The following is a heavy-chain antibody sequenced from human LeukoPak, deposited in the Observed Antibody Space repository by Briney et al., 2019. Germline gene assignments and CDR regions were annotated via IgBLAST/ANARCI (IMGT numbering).Heavy chain of an antibody. V-gene: IGHV4-61*02. D-gene: IGHD3-22*01. CDR1: GDSISSGDYY. J-gene: IGHJ4*02. CDR2: ISSSGST. Sequence: SETLSLTCTVSGDSISSGDYYWSWIRQPAGKGLEWIGRISSSGSTNYNPSLKSRVTISVDTSKNQFSLKLSSVTAADTAVYYCARDYLYDSSGYYYFDYWGQGTLVTVSS. CDR3: ARDYLYDSSGYYYFDY.